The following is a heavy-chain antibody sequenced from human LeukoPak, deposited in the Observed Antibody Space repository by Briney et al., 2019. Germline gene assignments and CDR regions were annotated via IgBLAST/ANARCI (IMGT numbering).Heavy chain of an antibody. CDR1: GFIVSSNY. CDR2: ISGSGGST. CDR3: AKGGTMVAIDY. V-gene: IGHV3-23*01. Sequence: GGSLGLSCVASGFIVSSNYMSWVRQVPGKGLEWVSAISGSGGSTYYADSVKGRFTISRDNSKNTLYLQMNSLRAEDTAVYYCAKGGTMVAIDYWGQGTLVTVSS. J-gene: IGHJ4*02. D-gene: IGHD4/OR15-4a*01.